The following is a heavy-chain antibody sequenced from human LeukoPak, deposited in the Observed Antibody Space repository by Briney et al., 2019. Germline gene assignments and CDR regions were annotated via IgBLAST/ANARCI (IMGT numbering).Heavy chain of an antibody. CDR3: AKDRPNYYDSSGHYYRRNGDY. CDR1: GFTFSIYA. D-gene: IGHD3-22*01. V-gene: IGHV3-23*01. Sequence: GGSLRLSCAASGFTFSIYAMSWVRQAPGRGLEWVSSITGNGAGTFYTDSVKGRFTIPRDNSKNTLFLQMNSLRAEDTAIYYCAKDRPNYYDSSGHYYRRNGDYWGQGSLVTVSS. J-gene: IGHJ4*02. CDR2: ITGNGAGT.